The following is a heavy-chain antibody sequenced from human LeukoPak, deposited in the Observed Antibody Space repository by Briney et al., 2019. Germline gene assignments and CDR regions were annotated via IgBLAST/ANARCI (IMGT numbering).Heavy chain of an antibody. V-gene: IGHV4-61*02. CDR3: ARDGGSRVRSGYYQYDYYYYMDV. CDR1: GGSINSGTYY. J-gene: IGHJ6*03. D-gene: IGHD3-3*01. Sequence: PSETLSLTCTVSGGSINSGTYYWNWIRQSAGKGLEWIGRIYSGGRTHYNPSLKSRVTISVDTSKNQFSLKVNSVTAADTAVYYCARDGGSRVRSGYYQYDYYYYMDVWGRGTTVTVSS. CDR2: IYSGGRT.